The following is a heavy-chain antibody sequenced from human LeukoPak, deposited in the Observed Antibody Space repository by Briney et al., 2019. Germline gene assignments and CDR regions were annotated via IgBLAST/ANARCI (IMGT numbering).Heavy chain of an antibody. J-gene: IGHJ6*03. CDR1: GFTFDDYA. D-gene: IGHD3-10*01. Sequence: GGSLRLSCAASGFTFDDYAMHWVRQAPGKGLEWVSGISWNSGSIGYADSVKGRFTVSRDNAKNSLYLQMNSLRAEDTALYYCAKDAGGYYYYYMGVWGKGTTVTISS. CDR2: ISWNSGSI. V-gene: IGHV3-9*01. CDR3: AKDAGGYYYYYMGV.